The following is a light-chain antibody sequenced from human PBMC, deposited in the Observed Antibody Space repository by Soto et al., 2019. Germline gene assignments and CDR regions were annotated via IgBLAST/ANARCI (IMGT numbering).Light chain of an antibody. CDR3: QQSDITPRT. Sequence: DIQMTQSPSSLSASVGDRVTITCRASQNISRYLNWYQQKPGKAPELLIYAASSLRSEVPARFSGSGSGTDFTLTISSLQPEDFATYYCQQSDITPRTFGQGTKVGVK. CDR2: AAS. V-gene: IGKV1-39*01. CDR1: QNISRY. J-gene: IGKJ1*01.